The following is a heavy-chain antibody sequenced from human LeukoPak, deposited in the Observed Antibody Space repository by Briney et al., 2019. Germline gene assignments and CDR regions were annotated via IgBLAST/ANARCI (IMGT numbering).Heavy chain of an antibody. D-gene: IGHD2-21*02. CDR3: ATDPHIVVVTAIPDAFDI. J-gene: IGHJ3*02. V-gene: IGHV3-23*01. CDR1: GFTFSSYA. CDR2: ISGSGGST. Sequence: GGSLRLSCAASGFTFSSYAMSWVRQAPGKGLEWVSAISGSGGSTYYADSVKGRFTISRDNSKNTLYLQMNSLRAEDTAVYCCATDPHIVVVTAIPDAFDIWGQGTMVTVSS.